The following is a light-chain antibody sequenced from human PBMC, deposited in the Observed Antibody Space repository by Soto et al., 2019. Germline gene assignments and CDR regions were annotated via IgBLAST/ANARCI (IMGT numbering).Light chain of an antibody. V-gene: IGLV2-14*01. CDR3: SSYSISTAYL. CDR1: SSDVGGYDY. Sequence: QSVLTQPASVSGSPGQSITISCTGTSSDVGGYDYVSWYQLHPGKAPKLMVFEVNNRPSGVSYRFSGSKSGNTASLTISGLQAEDEADYFCSSYSISTAYLFGTGTKGTAL. J-gene: IGLJ1*01. CDR2: EVN.